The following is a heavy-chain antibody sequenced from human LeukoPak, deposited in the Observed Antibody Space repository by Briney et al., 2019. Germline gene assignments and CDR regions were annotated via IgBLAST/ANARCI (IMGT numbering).Heavy chain of an antibody. J-gene: IGHJ4*02. D-gene: IGHD5/OR15-5a*01. CDR3: AKDQDNTVSDYYSDS. CDR2: ITKTGRTT. Sequence: PGGSLRISCAASGHSFNAYARTWVRQAPGKGLEWVSSITKTGRTTTYTGSVKGRFTISRDNSKNTLHLQMNRLRVEDTALYFCAKDQDNTVSDYYSDSWGLGTLVTVSS. CDR1: GHSFNAYA. V-gene: IGHV3-23*01.